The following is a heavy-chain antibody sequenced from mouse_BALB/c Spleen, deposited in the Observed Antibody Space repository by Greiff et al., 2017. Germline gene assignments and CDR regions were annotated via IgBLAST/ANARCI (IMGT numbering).Heavy chain of an antibody. CDR1: GYTFTSYW. D-gene: IGHD1-1*01. J-gene: IGHJ2*01. CDR2: INPSTGYT. CDR3: ARFYYGSSY. V-gene: IGHV1-7*01. Sequence: QVQLKESGAELAKPGASVKMSCKASGYTFTSYWMHWVKQRPGQGLEWIGYINPSTGYTEYNQKFKDKATLTADKSSSTAYMQLSSLTSEDSAVYYCARFYYGSSYWGQGTTLTVSS.